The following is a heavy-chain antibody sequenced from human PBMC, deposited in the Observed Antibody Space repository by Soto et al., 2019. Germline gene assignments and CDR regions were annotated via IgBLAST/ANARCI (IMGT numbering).Heavy chain of an antibody. CDR2: IKSWTDGGRV. CDR3: TTWLRDKSCTSVSCYGDGDY. V-gene: IGHV3-15*02. CDR1: GFTFNSAW. J-gene: IGHJ4*02. D-gene: IGHD2-2*01. Sequence: EVPLVESGGALVKPGESLTLSCAASGFTFNSAWMTWVRQAPGKGLEWVGRIKSWTDGGRVDTAAPVKGRFTISRDDSKNTFSLQRNGLQSEDTVVYYCTTWLRDKSCTSVSCYGDGDYCGQGTLVTVSS.